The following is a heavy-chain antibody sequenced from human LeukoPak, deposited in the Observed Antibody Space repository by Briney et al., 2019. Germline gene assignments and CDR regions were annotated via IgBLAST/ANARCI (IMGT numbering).Heavy chain of an antibody. CDR3: ANRGYVTYYFDC. J-gene: IGHJ4*02. Sequence: VGSLRLSCAASGVTFTSYAMTCVRQAPGKGLGWVSVITVSVGTTYYTDSVKGRFTISIDNSKNTLYLKMNSLRAEDTAVYYCANRGYVTYYFDCWGQGTMVTVSS. V-gene: IGHV3-23*01. D-gene: IGHD5-18*01. CDR2: ITVSVGTT. CDR1: GVTFTSYA.